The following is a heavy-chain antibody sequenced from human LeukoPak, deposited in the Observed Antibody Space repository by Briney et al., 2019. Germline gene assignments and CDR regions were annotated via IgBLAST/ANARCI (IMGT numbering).Heavy chain of an antibody. D-gene: IGHD6-19*01. CDR2: INPSGGST. V-gene: IGHV1-46*01. Sequence: GASVKVSCKASGYTFTTYYIHWVRQAPGQGLEWMGRINPSGGSTNYAQEFQGRVTMTRDTSASTVYMELSSLRSEDMAVYYCARESGSSSGWDVPFADWGQGALVTVSS. CDR3: ARESGSSSGWDVPFAD. CDR1: GYTFTTYY. J-gene: IGHJ4*02.